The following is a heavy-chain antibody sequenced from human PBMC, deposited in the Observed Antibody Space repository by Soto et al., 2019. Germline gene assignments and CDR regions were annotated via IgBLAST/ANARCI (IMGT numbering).Heavy chain of an antibody. D-gene: IGHD3-3*01. V-gene: IGHV3-15*01. Sequence: GGSLRLSCAASGFTFSKAWMSWVRQAPGKGLEWVGRIKSKTDGGTTDYAAPVKGRFTISRDDSKNTLYLQMNSLKTEDTAVYYCTTTYYDFWSGYYDAFDIWGQGTMVTVSS. CDR1: GFTFSKAW. J-gene: IGHJ3*02. CDR2: IKSKTDGGTT. CDR3: TTTYYDFWSGYYDAFDI.